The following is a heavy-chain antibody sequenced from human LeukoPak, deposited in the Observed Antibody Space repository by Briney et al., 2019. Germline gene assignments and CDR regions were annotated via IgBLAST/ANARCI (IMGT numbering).Heavy chain of an antibody. V-gene: IGHV3-23*01. J-gene: IGHJ1*01. D-gene: IGHD1-26*01. Sequence: GGSLRLSCAVSGIPFINAWMTWVRQAPGKGLEWVSAISGSGVTTHYAGSVKGRFSISRDNSKNTLYLQMNSLRAEDTALYYCAKKVVVGATSPYSDFQDWGQGTLVTVSS. CDR2: ISGSGVTT. CDR1: GIPFINAW. CDR3: AKKVVVGATSPYSDFQD.